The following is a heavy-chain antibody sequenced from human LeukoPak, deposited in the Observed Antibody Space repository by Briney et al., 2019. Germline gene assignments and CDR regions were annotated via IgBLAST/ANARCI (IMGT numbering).Heavy chain of an antibody. V-gene: IGHV1-2*02. J-gene: IGHJ4*02. D-gene: IGHD6-13*01. CDR3: ARDQTYSSSWYSGY. Sequence: ASVKVSCKASGYTFTGYYMHWVRQAPGQGLEWMGWINPNSGGTNYAQKFQGRVTMTRDTSISTAYMELSRLRSDDTAVYYCARDQTYSSSWYSGYWGQGTLVTVSS. CDR1: GYTFTGYY. CDR2: INPNSGGT.